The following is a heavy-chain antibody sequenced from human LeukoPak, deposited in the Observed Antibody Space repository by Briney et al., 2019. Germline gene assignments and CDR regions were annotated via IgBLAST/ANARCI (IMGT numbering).Heavy chain of an antibody. CDR3: ARDPAYYGSGSYLLSMLRVQMVSYGMDV. CDR1: GGTFRSYA. D-gene: IGHD3-10*01. Sequence: SVKVSCKASGGTFRSYAISWVRQAPGQGLEWMGRIIPILGIANYAQKFQGRVTITADKSTSTAYMELSSLRSEDTAVYYCARDPAYYGSGSYLLSMLRVQMVSYGMDVWGQGTTVTVSS. J-gene: IGHJ6*02. V-gene: IGHV1-69*04. CDR2: IIPILGIA.